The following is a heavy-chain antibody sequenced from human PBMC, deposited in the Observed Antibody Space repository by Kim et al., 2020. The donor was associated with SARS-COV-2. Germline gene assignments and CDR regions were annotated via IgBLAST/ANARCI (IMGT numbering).Heavy chain of an antibody. CDR1: GFTFSSYS. V-gene: IGHV3-21*01. D-gene: IGHD1-26*01. CDR3: ASQLSVIVGARGAFDI. J-gene: IGHJ3*02. CDR2: ISSSSSYI. Sequence: GGSLRLSCAASGFTFSSYSMNWVRQAPGKGLEWVSSISSSSSYIYYADSVKGRFTISRDNAKNSLYLQMNSLRAEDTAVYYCASQLSVIVGARGAFDIWGQGTMVTVSS.